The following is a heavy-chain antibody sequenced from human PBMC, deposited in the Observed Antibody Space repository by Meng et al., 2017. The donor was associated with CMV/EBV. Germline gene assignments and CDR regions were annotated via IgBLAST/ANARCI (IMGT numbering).Heavy chain of an antibody. CDR3: ARGPSSYSSSWYRWFDP. CDR2: ISSSSSYI. D-gene: IGHD6-13*01. J-gene: IGHJ5*02. V-gene: IGHV3-21*01. CDR1: GFTFSSYS. Sequence: GSLRLSCAASGFTFSSYSMNWVRQAPGKGLEWVSSISSSSSYIYYADSVKGRFTISRDNAKNSLYLQMNSLRAEDTAVYYCARGPSSYSSSWYRWFDPWGQGTLVTVSS.